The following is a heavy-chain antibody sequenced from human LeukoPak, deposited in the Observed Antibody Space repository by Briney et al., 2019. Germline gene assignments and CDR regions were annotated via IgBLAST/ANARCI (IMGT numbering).Heavy chain of an antibody. CDR3: ARVSRDSGNYYTFLDY. Sequence: SETLSLTCTVSGGSISSYYWSWIRQPAGKGLEWIGRIYSSGSTNYNPSLKSRVTMSVDTSKNQFSLKLSCVTAADTAVYYCARVSRDSGNYYTFLDYWGQGTLVTVSS. J-gene: IGHJ4*02. D-gene: IGHD1-26*01. V-gene: IGHV4-4*07. CDR2: IYSSGST. CDR1: GGSISSYY.